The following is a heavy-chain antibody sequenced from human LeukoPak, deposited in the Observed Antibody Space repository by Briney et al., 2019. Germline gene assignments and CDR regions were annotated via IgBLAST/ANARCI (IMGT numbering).Heavy chain of an antibody. V-gene: IGHV4-34*01. CDR2: INHSGST. D-gene: IGHD6-6*01. CDR3: ARGPADGSSSPFDY. CDR1: GGSFSGYY. J-gene: IGHJ4*02. Sequence: SETLSLTCAVYGGSFSGYYWSWIRQPPGKGLEWIGEINHSGSTNYNPSLKSRVTISVDTSKNQFSLKLSSVTAADTAVYYCARGPADGSSSPFDYWGQGTLVTVSS.